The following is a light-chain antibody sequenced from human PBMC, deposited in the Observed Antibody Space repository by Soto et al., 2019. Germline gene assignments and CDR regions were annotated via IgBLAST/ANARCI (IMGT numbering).Light chain of an antibody. V-gene: IGKV1-17*01. J-gene: IGKJ1*01. CDR2: DAS. Sequence: DIQMTQSPSSLSASVGDRVTITCRASQAIRNDLAWYQQKPGRAPKLLIYDASSLESGVPSRFSGSGSGTEFTLTISSLQPDDFATYYCQQYNSYPWTFGQGTKVEIK. CDR3: QQYNSYPWT. CDR1: QAIRND.